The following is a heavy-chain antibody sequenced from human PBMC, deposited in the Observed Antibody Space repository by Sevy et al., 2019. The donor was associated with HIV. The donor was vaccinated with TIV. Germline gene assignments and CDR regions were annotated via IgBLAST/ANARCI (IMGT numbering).Heavy chain of an antibody. J-gene: IGHJ4*02. V-gene: IGHV3-30*02. D-gene: IGHD5-18*01. CDR3: AKEYSYGYYFDY. CDR1: GFTFSSYG. Sequence: GGSLRLSCAASGFTFSSYGMHWVRQTPGKGLEWVAFIRYDGSNKYYADSVKGRFTISRDNSKNTLYLQMNSLRAEDTTVYYCAKEYSYGYYFDYWGQGTLVTVSS. CDR2: IRYDGSNK.